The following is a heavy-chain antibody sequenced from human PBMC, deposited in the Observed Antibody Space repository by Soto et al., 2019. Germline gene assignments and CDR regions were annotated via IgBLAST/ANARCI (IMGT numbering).Heavy chain of an antibody. D-gene: IGHD6-13*01. CDR2: ISYDASNK. CDR3: ARGYSSSSEAFDY. J-gene: IGHJ4*02. CDR1: GFTFSSYA. Sequence: QVQLVESGGGVVQPGRSLRLSCAASGFTFSSYAMHWVRQAPGKGLEWVAIISYDASNKYYADSVKGRFTISRDNSKSTLYLQMNSLRTEDTAVYYCARGYSSSSEAFDYWGQGTLVTVSS. V-gene: IGHV3-30*04.